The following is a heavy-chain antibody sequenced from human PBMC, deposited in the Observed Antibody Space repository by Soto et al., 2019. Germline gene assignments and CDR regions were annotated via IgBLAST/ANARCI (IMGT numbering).Heavy chain of an antibody. CDR3: AKLGGVIVTLPNYAFDI. D-gene: IGHD3-16*02. CDR1: GFTFSSYG. J-gene: IGHJ3*02. CDR2: ISYDGSNK. Sequence: QVQLVESGGGVVQPGRSLRLSCAASGFTFSSYGMHWVRQAPGKGLEWVAVISYDGSNKYYADSVKGRFPIARDNSKNTLYRQMNSLRAEDTAVYYCAKLGGVIVTLPNYAFDIWGQGTMVTVSS. V-gene: IGHV3-30*18.